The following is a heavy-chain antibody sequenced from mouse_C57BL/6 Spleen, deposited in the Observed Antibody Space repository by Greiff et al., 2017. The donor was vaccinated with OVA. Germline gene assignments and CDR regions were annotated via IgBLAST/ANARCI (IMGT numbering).Heavy chain of an antibody. Sequence: QVQLQQSGAELMKPGASVKLSCKATGYTFTGYWIEWVKQRPVHGLEWIGEILPGSGGPTYTEKFKGKATFTADTSSNTAYMQLSSLTTEDSAIYYCASRGFAYWGQGTLVTVSA. CDR3: ASRGFAY. CDR2: ILPGSGGP. CDR1: GYTFTGYW. V-gene: IGHV1-9*01. J-gene: IGHJ3*01.